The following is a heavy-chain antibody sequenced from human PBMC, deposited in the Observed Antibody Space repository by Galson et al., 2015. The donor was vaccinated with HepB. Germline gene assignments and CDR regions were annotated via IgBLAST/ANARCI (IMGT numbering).Heavy chain of an antibody. CDR1: GFSLSTSGMC. D-gene: IGHD6-19*01. V-gene: IGHV2-70*11. Sequence: PALVKPTQPLTLTCTFSGFSLSTSGMCVSWIRQPPGKALEWLARIDWDDDKYYSTSLKTRLTISKDTSKNQVVLTMTNMDPVDTATYYCARIRTLSGYSSGWYDYWGQGTLVTVSS. CDR3: ARIRTLSGYSSGWYDY. CDR2: IDWDDDK. J-gene: IGHJ4*02.